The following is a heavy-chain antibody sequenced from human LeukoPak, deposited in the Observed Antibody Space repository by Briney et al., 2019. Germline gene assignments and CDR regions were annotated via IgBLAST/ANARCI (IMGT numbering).Heavy chain of an antibody. V-gene: IGHV3-9*03. Sequence: GRSLRLSCAASGFTFDDYAMHWVRQAPGKGLEWVSGISWNSGSIGYADSVKGRFTISRDNAKNSLYLQMNSLRAEDMALYYCARGDRFRYSHADYWGQGTLVTVSS. CDR3: ARGDRFRYSHADY. D-gene: IGHD5-18*01. CDR2: ISWNSGSI. CDR1: GFTFDDYA. J-gene: IGHJ4*02.